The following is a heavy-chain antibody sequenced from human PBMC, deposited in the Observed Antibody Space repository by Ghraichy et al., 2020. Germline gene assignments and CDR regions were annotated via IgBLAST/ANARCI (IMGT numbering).Heavy chain of an antibody. CDR2: ISGSGGST. CDR3: AKDPIGSSWYWFDP. Sequence: GGSLRLSCAASGFTFSSYAMSWVRQAPGKGLEWVSAISGSGGSTYYTDSVKGRFTISRDNSKNTLYLQMNSLRAEDTAVYYCAKDPIGSSWYWFDPWGQGTLVTVSS. CDR1: GFTFSSYA. J-gene: IGHJ5*02. D-gene: IGHD6-13*01. V-gene: IGHV3-23*01.